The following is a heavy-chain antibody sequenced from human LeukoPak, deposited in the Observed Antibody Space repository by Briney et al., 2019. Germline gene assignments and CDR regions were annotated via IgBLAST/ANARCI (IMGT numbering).Heavy chain of an antibody. Sequence: SETLSLTCTVSGGSISSGGYYWSWIRQPAGKGLEWIGRIYTSGSTNYNPSLKSRVTLSVDTSKNQFSLKLSSVTAADTAVYYCARERITMIVVVNGPFDYWGQGTLVTVSS. V-gene: IGHV4-61*02. CDR1: GGSISSGGYY. CDR3: ARERITMIVVVNGPFDY. J-gene: IGHJ4*02. D-gene: IGHD3-22*01. CDR2: IYTSGST.